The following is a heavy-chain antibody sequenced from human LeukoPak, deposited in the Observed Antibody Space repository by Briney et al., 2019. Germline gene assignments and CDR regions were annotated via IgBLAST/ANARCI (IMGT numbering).Heavy chain of an antibody. CDR2: VNTDGRST. Sequence: PGGSLRLSCAASGFTFSSYWMHWVRQAPGKGLVWVSRVNTDGRSTSYADSVKGRFTISRDNAKNTLYLQMNSLRAEDTAVYYCAKGSYSSSSDWFDPWGQGTLVTVSS. D-gene: IGHD6-6*01. J-gene: IGHJ5*02. V-gene: IGHV3-74*01. CDR1: GFTFSSYW. CDR3: AKGSYSSSSDWFDP.